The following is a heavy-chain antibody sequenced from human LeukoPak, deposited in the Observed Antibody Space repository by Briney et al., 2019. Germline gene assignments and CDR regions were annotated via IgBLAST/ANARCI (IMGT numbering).Heavy chain of an antibody. Sequence: ASVKVSCKVSGYTLTELSMHWVRQAPGKGLEWMGSFDPEDGETIYAQKFQGRVTMTEDTSTDTAYMELSSLRSEDTAVYYCATGEYGPKLYYFDYWGQGTLVTVSS. CDR1: GYTLTELS. D-gene: IGHD2-15*01. V-gene: IGHV1-24*01. J-gene: IGHJ4*02. CDR3: ATGEYGPKLYYFDY. CDR2: FDPEDGET.